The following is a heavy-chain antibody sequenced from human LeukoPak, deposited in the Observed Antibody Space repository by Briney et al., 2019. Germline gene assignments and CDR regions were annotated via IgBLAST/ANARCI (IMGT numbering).Heavy chain of an antibody. J-gene: IGHJ4*02. CDR2: FSVGGTLI. Sequence: PGGSLRLSCAASGFTFSDYYMSWIRQAPGKGLEWVSYFSVGGTLIYYADSVKGRFTISRDNAKNALYLQMNSLRTEDTSVYYCARGAHKRDDYGGFFDYWGQGTLVTVSS. V-gene: IGHV3-11*04. CDR1: GFTFSDYY. CDR3: ARGAHKRDDYGGFFDY. D-gene: IGHD4-17*01.